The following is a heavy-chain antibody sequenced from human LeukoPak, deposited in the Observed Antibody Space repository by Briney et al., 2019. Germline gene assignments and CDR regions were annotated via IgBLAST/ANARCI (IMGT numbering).Heavy chain of an antibody. CDR3: ARFYCSSTSCYDYFDY. V-gene: IGHV5-51*01. D-gene: IGHD2-2*01. CDR2: IYPGDSDT. J-gene: IGHJ4*02. CDR1: GYSFTSYW. Sequence: GESLKISCQGSGYSFTSYWIGWVRQMPGKGLEWMGIIYPGDSDTRYSPSFQGQVTISADKSISTAYLQWSSLKASDTAMYYCARFYCSSTSCYDYFDYWGQGTLVTVSS.